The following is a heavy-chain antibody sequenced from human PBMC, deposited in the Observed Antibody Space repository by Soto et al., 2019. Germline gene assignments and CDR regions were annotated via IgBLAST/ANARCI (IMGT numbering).Heavy chain of an antibody. CDR1: LFVVSDTY. D-gene: IGHD4-17*01. CDR3: ATRMTTAPY. CDR2: IYSGGGT. Sequence: EERLWQSGGGLVQPGGSLRLSCAASLFVVSDTYMSWARQAPGKGLEWFALIYSGGGTDYAESVKGRFTISRDKSKNTLYLQMNSLKAEDTGIYYCATRMTTAPYWGQGTVVTVSS. V-gene: IGHV3-66*01. J-gene: IGHJ4*02.